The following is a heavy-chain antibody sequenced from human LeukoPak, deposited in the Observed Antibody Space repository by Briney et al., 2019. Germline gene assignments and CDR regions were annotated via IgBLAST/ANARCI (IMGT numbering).Heavy chain of an antibody. CDR3: AKEEGYYYDSGGYYVEYFQH. CDR2: IYSGGST. D-gene: IGHD3-22*01. CDR1: GFTVSSNY. J-gene: IGHJ1*01. V-gene: IGHV3-53*01. Sequence: GGPLRLSCAASGFTVSSNYMSWVRQAPGKGLEWVSVIYSGGSTYYADSVKGRFTISRDNSKNTLYLQMNSLRAEDTAVYYCAKEEGYYYDSGGYYVEYFQHWGQGTLVTVSS.